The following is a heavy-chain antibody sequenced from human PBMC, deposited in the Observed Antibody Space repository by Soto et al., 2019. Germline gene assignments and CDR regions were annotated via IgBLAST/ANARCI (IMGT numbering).Heavy chain of an antibody. CDR2: INPILSMS. CDR3: ATSYGSGYRAFDY. D-gene: IGHD3-10*01. J-gene: IGHJ4*02. CDR1: GDTFAFYS. V-gene: IGHV1-69*02. Sequence: QVQLVQSGAEVKRPGSSVKVSCKASGDTFAFYSINWVRQAPGLELEWMGRINPILSMSNYAQRFQGRVTMTADKSTSTAYMVLNSLRSEDTAMYYCATSYGSGYRAFDYWGQGALVTVSS.